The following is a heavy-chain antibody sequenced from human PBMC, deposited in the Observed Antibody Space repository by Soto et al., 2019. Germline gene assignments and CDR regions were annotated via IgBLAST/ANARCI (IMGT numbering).Heavy chain of an antibody. Sequence: SETLSLTCTVSCGSISSGGYYWSWIRQHPGKGLEWIGYIYYSGSTYYNPSLKSRVTISVDTSKNQFSLKLSSVTAADTAVYYCARADGPKRITIFGVVSTPTHWGQGTLVTVSS. CDR3: ARADGPKRITIFGVVSTPTH. D-gene: IGHD3-3*01. V-gene: IGHV4-31*03. CDR2: IYYSGST. J-gene: IGHJ4*02. CDR1: CGSISSGGYY.